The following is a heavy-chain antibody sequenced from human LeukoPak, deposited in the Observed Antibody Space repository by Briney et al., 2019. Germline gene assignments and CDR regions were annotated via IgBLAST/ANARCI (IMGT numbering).Heavy chain of an antibody. CDR2: IRQDGSDK. J-gene: IGHJ4*02. CDR3: AGYSYDNYGYFDY. Sequence: GGSLRLSCAASGFTFSSYWMSWVRQTPGKGLEWVANIRQDGSDKYYVDSVKGRFTISRDNAKNSLYLQMNSLRVEDTAVYHCAGYSYDNYGYFDYWGQGTLVTVSS. CDR1: GFTFSSYW. V-gene: IGHV3-7*01. D-gene: IGHD5-12*01.